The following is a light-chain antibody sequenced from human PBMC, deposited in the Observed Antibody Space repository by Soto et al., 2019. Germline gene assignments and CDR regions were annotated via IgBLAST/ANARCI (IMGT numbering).Light chain of an antibody. CDR1: QSVSSSY. CDR3: QKYGSSPPT. V-gene: IGKV3-20*01. CDR2: GES. Sequence: EIVLTQSPATLSLSPGERATLSCRASQSVSSSYLAWYQQKTGQAPRILIYGESSRAAGIPDRLSGSGSGTDLTLTISRLEPEDFAVYYCQKYGSSPPTCGQGTKVDIK. J-gene: IGKJ1*01.